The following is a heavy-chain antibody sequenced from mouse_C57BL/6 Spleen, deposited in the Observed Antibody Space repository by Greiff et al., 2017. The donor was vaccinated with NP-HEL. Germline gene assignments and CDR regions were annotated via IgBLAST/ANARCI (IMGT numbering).Heavy chain of an antibody. CDR2: IYPGSGST. CDR3: ARGYYYGSSLYYFDY. J-gene: IGHJ2*01. Sequence: QVHVKQPGAELVKPGASVKMSCKASGYTFTSYWITWVKQRPGQGLEWIGDIYPGSGSTNYNEKFKSKATLTVDTSSSTAYMQLSSLTSEDSAVYYCARGYYYGSSLYYFDYWGQGTTLTVSS. V-gene: IGHV1-55*01. CDR1: GYTFTSYW. D-gene: IGHD1-1*01.